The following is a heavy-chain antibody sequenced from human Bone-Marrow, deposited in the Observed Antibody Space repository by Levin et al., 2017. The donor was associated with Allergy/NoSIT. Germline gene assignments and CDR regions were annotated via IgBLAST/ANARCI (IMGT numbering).Heavy chain of an antibody. J-gene: IGHJ4*02. D-gene: IGHD5-24*01. CDR3: ARERGYNYFDA. CDR2: GYYSGSN. Sequence: PSETLSLTCVVSGDSMDRGEKYWSWIRQPPGRGLEWIGYGYYSGSNDYNPSLKSRVVITVDTSKNQFSLKLSSVTAADTAIYYCARERGYNYFDAWGQGTLVTVSS. CDR1: GDSMDRGEKY. V-gene: IGHV4-30-4*01.